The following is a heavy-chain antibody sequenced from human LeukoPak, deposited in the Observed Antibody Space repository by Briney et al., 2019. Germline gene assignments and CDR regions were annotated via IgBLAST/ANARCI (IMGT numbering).Heavy chain of an antibody. V-gene: IGHV4-61*08. CDR3: ARGWGYCSGGSCYSDAFDI. CDR2: IYYSGST. CDR1: GGSISSGGYY. J-gene: IGHJ3*02. Sequence: SETLSLTCTVSGGSISSGGYYWSWIRQHPGKGLEWIGYIYYSGSTNYNPSLKSRVTISVDTSKNQFSLKLSSVTAADTAVYYCARGWGYCSGGSCYSDAFDIWGQGTMVTVSS. D-gene: IGHD2-15*01.